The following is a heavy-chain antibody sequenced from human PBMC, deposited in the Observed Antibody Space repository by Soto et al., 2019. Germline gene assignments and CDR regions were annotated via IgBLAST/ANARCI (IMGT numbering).Heavy chain of an antibody. D-gene: IGHD6-13*01. V-gene: IGHV1-18*01. J-gene: IGHJ6*02. CDR1: GYTFTSYG. Sequence: QVQLVQSGAEVKKPGASVKVSCKASGYTFTSYGISWARQAPGQGLEWMGWISAYNGNTNYAQKLQGRVTMTTDTSTSTAYMELRSLRSDDTAVYYCAREGWSSSWQDYYYYGMDVWGQGTTVTVSS. CDR3: AREGWSSSWQDYYYYGMDV. CDR2: ISAYNGNT.